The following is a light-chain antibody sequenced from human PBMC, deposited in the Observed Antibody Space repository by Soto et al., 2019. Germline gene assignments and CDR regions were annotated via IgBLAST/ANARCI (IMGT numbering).Light chain of an antibody. CDR1: QIIDIW. CDR3: QEYNSYSPLT. Sequence: EIHMTQSPSTLSASVLYRVTITCLAIQIIDIWLSFYQQKRGEAPKLLIFDSSNFESGVPSRFSGSGSGTEFTLTISSLQPDDFATYYCQEYNSYSPLTFGGGTKVDIK. J-gene: IGKJ4*01. V-gene: IGKV1-5*01. CDR2: DSS.